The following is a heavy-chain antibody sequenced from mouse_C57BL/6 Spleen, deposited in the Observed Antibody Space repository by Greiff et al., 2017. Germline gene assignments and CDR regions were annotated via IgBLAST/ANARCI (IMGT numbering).Heavy chain of an antibody. CDR1: GYAFSSYW. V-gene: IGHV1-80*01. CDR3: ARGYDVGYAMDY. Sequence: VQLVESGAELVKPGASVKISCKASGYAFSSYWMNWVKQRPGKGLEWIGQIYPGDGDTNYNGKFKGKATLTADKSSSTAYMQLSSLTSEDSAVYFCARGYDVGYAMDYWGQGTSVTVSS. D-gene: IGHD2-2*01. CDR2: IYPGDGDT. J-gene: IGHJ4*01.